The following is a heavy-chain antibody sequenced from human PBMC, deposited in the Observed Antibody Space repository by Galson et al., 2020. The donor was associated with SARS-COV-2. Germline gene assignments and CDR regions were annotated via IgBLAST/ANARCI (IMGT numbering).Heavy chain of an antibody. V-gene: IGHV2-70*04. J-gene: IGHJ1*01. CDR1: VLSLRTSRMH. D-gene: IGHD6-6*01. CDR2: IVWDDEK. CDR3: ARRNASMAALREGYCLGC. Sequence: SGPTLSQLTHPRTLTRTFSVLSLRTSRMHGSWIRQPPGNALERLARIVWDDEKYYSTSQKTRHTISKDTSKNQVVLTMTHLDCVDTATYYCARRNASMAALREGYCLGCWGHGNLV.